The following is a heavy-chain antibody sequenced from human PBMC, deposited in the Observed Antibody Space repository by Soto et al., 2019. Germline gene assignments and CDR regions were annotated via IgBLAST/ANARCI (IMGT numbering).Heavy chain of an antibody. D-gene: IGHD1-26*01. V-gene: IGHV4-34*01. CDR3: ARTPRAPSRQPKLVYYGMDV. CDR2: INHSGST. CDR1: GGSFSGYY. J-gene: IGHJ6*02. Sequence: QMQLQQWGAGLLKPSETLSLTCAVYGGSFSGYYWSWIRQPPGKGLEWIGEINHSGSTNYNPSLKRRVTISVDTSKNQFSLKLSSVTAADTAVYYCARTPRAPSRQPKLVYYGMDVWGQGTTVTVSS.